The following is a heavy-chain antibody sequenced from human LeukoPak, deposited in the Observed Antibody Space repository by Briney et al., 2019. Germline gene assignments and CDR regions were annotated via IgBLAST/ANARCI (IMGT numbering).Heavy chain of an antibody. CDR1: GYTFTGYY. V-gene: IGHV1-2*02. J-gene: IGHJ4*02. D-gene: IGHD4-17*01. CDR3: ARIRRSGDPQKHYYFDY. CDR2: INPNSGGT. Sequence: ASVKVSCKASGYTFTGYYMHWVRQAPGQGLEWMGWINPNSGGTNYAQKFQGRVTMTRDTSISTAYMELCRLRSDDTAVYYCARIRRSGDPQKHYYFDYWGQGTLVTVSS.